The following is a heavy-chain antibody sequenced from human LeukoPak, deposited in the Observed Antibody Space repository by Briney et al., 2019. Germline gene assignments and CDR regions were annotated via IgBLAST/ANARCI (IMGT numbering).Heavy chain of an antibody. CDR2: IYHSGST. V-gene: IGHV4-38-2*02. CDR3: ARYGSGSYYNY. CDR1: GYSISNGYY. J-gene: IGHJ4*02. D-gene: IGHD3-10*01. Sequence: PSETLSLTCTVSGYSISNGYYWGWIRQPPGKGLEWIGSIYHSGSTYYNPSLKSRVTISVDTSKNQFSLKLNSVTAADTAVYYCARYGSGSYYNYWGQGTLVTVSS.